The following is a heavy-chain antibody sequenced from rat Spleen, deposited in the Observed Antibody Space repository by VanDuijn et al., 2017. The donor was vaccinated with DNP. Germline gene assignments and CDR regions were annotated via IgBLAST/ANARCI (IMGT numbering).Heavy chain of an antibody. V-gene: IGHV5S13*01. CDR3: AKDAFDY. Sequence: EVQLVESGGGLVQPGRSLKLSCAASGFIFNDYGMAWVRQTPKKGLEWVATISTGGGTLYYRDSVKGRFTISRDDAKSTLYLQMDSLRSEDTATYYCAKDAFDYWGQGVMVTVSS. CDR2: ISTGGGTL. CDR1: GFIFNDYG. J-gene: IGHJ2*01.